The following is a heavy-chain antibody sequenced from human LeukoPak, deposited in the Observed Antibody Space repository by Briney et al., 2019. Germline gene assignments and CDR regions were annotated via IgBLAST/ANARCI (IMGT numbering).Heavy chain of an antibody. V-gene: IGHV1-8*01. CDR2: MNPNSGNT. Sequence: GASVKVSCKASGYTLTSFFIHWVRQAPGQGLEWMGLMNPNSGNTDYAQKFQDRVTMTRDTSTSTVYMELSSLRSEDTAVYYCARFAVHRRLAMAAQVRLDYWGQGTLVTVSP. J-gene: IGHJ4*02. CDR3: ARFAVHRRLAMAAQVRLDY. D-gene: IGHD6-19*01. CDR1: GYTLTSFF.